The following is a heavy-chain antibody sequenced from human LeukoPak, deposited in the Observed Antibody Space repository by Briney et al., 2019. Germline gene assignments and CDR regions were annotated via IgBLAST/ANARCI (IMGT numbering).Heavy chain of an antibody. V-gene: IGHV4-39*01. J-gene: IGHJ4*02. Sequence: SQTLSLTCTVSGGSISSGGYYWGWIRQPPGKGLEWIGSIYYSGSTYYNPSLKSRVTISVDTSKNQFSLKLSSVTAADTAVYYCARLSGYSYGYPFDYWGQGTLVTVSS. CDR1: GGSISSGGYY. CDR3: ARLSGYSYGYPFDY. CDR2: IYYSGST. D-gene: IGHD5-18*01.